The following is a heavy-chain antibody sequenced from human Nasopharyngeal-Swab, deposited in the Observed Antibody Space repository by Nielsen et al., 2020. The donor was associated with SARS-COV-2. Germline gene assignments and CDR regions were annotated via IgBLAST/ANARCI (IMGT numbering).Heavy chain of an antibody. Sequence: VRQAPGKGLEWVAVISYDGSNKYYADSVKGRFTISRDNPKNTLYLQMNSLRAEDTAVYYCAKDQSINWFDPWGQGTLVTVSS. V-gene: IGHV3-30*18. D-gene: IGHD2-21*01. CDR3: AKDQSINWFDP. CDR2: ISYDGSNK. J-gene: IGHJ5*02.